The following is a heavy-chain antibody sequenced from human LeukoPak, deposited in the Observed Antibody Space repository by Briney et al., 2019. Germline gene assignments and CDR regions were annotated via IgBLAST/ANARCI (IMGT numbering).Heavy chain of an antibody. CDR3: ARQSTGSYYSPIDY. CDR1: GYTFTSYG. CDR2: VSTYNGNT. V-gene: IGHV1-18*01. D-gene: IGHD1-26*01. J-gene: IGHJ4*02. Sequence: ASVKVSCKASGYTFTSYGISWVRQAPGQGLEWMGWVSTYNGNTRYAQNLQGRVTTTTDTSTSTAYMELRSLRSDDTAMYYCARQSTGSYYSPIDYWGQGTLVTVSS.